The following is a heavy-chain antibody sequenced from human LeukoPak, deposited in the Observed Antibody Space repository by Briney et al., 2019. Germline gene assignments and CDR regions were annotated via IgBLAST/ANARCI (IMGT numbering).Heavy chain of an antibody. Sequence: QAGGSLRLSCAASGFTFDDYAMPWVRQAPGKGLEWVSGISWNSGSIGYADSVKGRFTISRDNAKNSLYLQMNSLRAEDMALYYCAKGDGIAVATPFDYWGQGTLVTVSS. CDR1: GFTFDDYA. CDR2: ISWNSGSI. J-gene: IGHJ4*02. CDR3: AKGDGIAVATPFDY. V-gene: IGHV3-9*03. D-gene: IGHD6-19*01.